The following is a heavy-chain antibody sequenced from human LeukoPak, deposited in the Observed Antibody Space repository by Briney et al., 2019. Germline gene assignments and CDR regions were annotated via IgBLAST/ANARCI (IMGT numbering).Heavy chain of an antibody. J-gene: IGHJ4*02. CDR1: DYTFTSYG. CDR3: ARVTLYYGSGSYLFDY. D-gene: IGHD3-10*01. CDR2: ISAYNGNT. V-gene: IGHV1-18*01. Sequence: ASVKVSCKASDYTFTSYGIRWVRQAPGQGLEWMGWISAYNGNTNYAQKLQGRVTMTTDTSTSTAYMELRSLRSDDTAVYYCARVTLYYGSGSYLFDYWGQGTLVTVSS.